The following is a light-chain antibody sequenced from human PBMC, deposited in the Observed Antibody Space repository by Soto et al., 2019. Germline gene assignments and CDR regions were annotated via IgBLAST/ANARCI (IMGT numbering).Light chain of an antibody. J-gene: IGKJ4*01. CDR1: QGISRY. CDR3: QQLNTYPVT. V-gene: IGKV1-9*01. Sequence: IQLTQSPSSLSASVGDSVTITCRASQGISRYLSWYQQKPGRAPKLLISAASTLQSGVPARFSGSGSGNKFPLQHPHPPAEEFAAYYCQQLNTYPVTFGGGTKVDIK. CDR2: AAS.